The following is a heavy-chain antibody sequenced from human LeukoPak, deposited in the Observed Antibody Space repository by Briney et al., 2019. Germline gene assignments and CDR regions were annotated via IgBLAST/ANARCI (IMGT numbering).Heavy chain of an antibody. V-gene: IGHV3-53*01. D-gene: IGHD3-16*01. Sequence: GGSLRLSCAASGFTLSSNYMSWVRQAPGKGLDWVSMIYSGGSTNYADSVKGRFTISRHSSKNTLYLQMNSLRAEDTAVYYCVTRLAWGQGTLVTVSS. CDR3: VTRLA. CDR2: IYSGGST. CDR1: GFTLSSNY. J-gene: IGHJ5*02.